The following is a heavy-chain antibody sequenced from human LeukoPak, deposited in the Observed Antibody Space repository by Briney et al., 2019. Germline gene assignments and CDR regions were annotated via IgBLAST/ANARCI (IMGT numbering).Heavy chain of an antibody. V-gene: IGHV4-39*07. Sequence: PSETLSLTCTVSGGSISSSSYYWGWIRQPPGKGLEWIGSIYYSGSTNYNPSLKSRVTISVDTSKNQFSLKLSSVTAADTAVYYCAREAFDSFDPWGQGTLVTVSS. J-gene: IGHJ5*02. D-gene: IGHD3-16*01. CDR3: AREAFDSFDP. CDR1: GGSISSSSYY. CDR2: IYYSGST.